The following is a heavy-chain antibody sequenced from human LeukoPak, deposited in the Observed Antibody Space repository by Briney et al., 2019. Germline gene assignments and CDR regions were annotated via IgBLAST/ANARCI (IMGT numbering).Heavy chain of an antibody. V-gene: IGHV3-7*02. CDR3: ARGAYGSGTYHDFDI. J-gene: IGHJ3*02. Sequence: PGGSLRLSCAASGFTFSSYWMSWVRQAPGKGLEWVANIKQDGSEKYYVDSVKGRFTISRDNAKNSLYLQMNSLRAEDTAVYYCARGAYGSGTYHDFDIWGQGTMVTVSS. CDR1: GFTFSSYW. D-gene: IGHD3-10*01. CDR2: IKQDGSEK.